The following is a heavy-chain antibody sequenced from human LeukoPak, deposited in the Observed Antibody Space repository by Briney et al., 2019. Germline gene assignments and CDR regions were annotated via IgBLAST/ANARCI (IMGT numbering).Heavy chain of an antibody. CDR2: INQDGSER. D-gene: IGHD3-22*01. J-gene: IGHJ4*02. CDR3: ARDGYYYDSSGYYYYFDY. V-gene: IGHV3-7*05. CDR1: GFTLSSYW. Sequence: GGSLSLSCGASGFTLSSYWMSWVRQAPEKGLEWVVNINQDGSERYYVDSVKGRFTISRDNAKNSLYLQMNSLRAEDTAVYYCARDGYYYDSSGYYYYFDYWGQGTLVTVSS.